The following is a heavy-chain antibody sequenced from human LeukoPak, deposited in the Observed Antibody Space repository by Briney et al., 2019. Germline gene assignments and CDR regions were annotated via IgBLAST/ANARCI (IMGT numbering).Heavy chain of an antibody. CDR2: MNPNSGNT. V-gene: IGHV1-8*01. J-gene: IGHJ3*02. CDR1: GYTFSSYD. CDR3: AIRDTAMVRLNAFDI. Sequence: ASVKVSCKASGYTFSSYDINWVRQATGQGLEWMGWMNPNSGNTGYAQKFQGRVTITRDTSASTAYMELSSLRSEDTAVYYCAIRDTAMVRLNAFDIWGQGTMVTVSS. D-gene: IGHD5-18*01.